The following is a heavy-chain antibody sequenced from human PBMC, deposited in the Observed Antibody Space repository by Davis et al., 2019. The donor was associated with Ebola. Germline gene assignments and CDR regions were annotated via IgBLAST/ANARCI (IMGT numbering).Heavy chain of an antibody. CDR2: INHSGST. Sequence: SETLSLTCAVYGGSFSGYYWSWIRQPPGKGLEWIGEINHSGSTNYNPSLKSRVTISVDTSKNQFSLKLSSVTAADTAVHYCARRRAFGSGSYMYWGQGTLVTVSS. V-gene: IGHV4-34*01. D-gene: IGHD3-10*01. CDR3: ARRRAFGSGSYMY. CDR1: GGSFSGYY. J-gene: IGHJ4*02.